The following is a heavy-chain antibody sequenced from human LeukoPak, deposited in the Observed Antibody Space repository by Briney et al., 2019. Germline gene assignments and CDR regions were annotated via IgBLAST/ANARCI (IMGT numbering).Heavy chain of an antibody. D-gene: IGHD4-17*01. V-gene: IGHV3-13*01. CDR3: ARGTTHGFDL. CDR1: GSTFSVYD. Sequence: PGGSLRLSCAASGSTFSVYDMHWVRQATGKGLEWVSGIGSAGDTSYPGSVKGRFTISRENAKNSLYLQMNSLRAGDTAVYYCARGTTHGFDLWGQGTMVTVSS. J-gene: IGHJ3*01. CDR2: IGSAGDT.